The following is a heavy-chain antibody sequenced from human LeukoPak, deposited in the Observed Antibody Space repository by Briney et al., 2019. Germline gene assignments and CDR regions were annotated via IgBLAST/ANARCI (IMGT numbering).Heavy chain of an antibody. J-gene: IGHJ6*02. CDR1: GFTFDGYA. Sequence: GGSLRLSCAASGFTFDGYAMHWVRQAPGKGLEWVSGISWNSGSIGYADSVKGRFTISRDNAKNSLYLQMNSLRAEDTALYYCAKDGRSRPYGMDVWGQGTTVTVSS. V-gene: IGHV3-9*01. CDR3: AKDGRSRPYGMDV. D-gene: IGHD2-15*01. CDR2: ISWNSGSI.